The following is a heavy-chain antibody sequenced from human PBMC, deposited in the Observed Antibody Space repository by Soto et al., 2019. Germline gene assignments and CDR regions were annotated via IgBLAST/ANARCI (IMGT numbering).Heavy chain of an antibody. Sequence: QVQLQESGPGLVKPSETLSLTCTVSGDSVSSTNCFWSWVRQPPGKGLEWIGYIYNSVSTNYNPSLMSRVTISVDKSQNEFSLNLTSVTAADTAMYFCARDLRLGYVDQWGQGALVTVSS. CDR2: IYNSVST. J-gene: IGHJ4*02. CDR3: ARDLRLGYVDQ. CDR1: GDSVSSTNCF. D-gene: IGHD3-16*01. V-gene: IGHV4-61*01.